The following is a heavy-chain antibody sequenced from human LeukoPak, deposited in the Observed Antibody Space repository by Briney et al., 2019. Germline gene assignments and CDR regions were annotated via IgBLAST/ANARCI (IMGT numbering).Heavy chain of an antibody. CDR1: GGSISSGDYY. Sequence: SQTLSLTCTVSGGSISSGDYYWSWIRQPPGKGLEWIGYIYYSGSTYYNPSLKSRVTISVDTSKNQFSLKLSSVTAADTAVYYCARVEYGSGLLYGMDVWGQATTVTVSS. CDR3: ARVEYGSGLLYGMDV. V-gene: IGHV4-30-4*01. CDR2: IYYSGST. J-gene: IGHJ6*02. D-gene: IGHD3-10*01.